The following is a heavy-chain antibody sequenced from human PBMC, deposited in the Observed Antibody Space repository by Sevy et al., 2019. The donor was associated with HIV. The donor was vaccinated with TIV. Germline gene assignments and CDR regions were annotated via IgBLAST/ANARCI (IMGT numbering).Heavy chain of an antibody. J-gene: IGHJ4*02. CDR3: AGENAWGRGYS. CDR2: IYYNGHI. Sequence: SETLSLTCTVSGGSITSLYWNWIRQPPGKGLEWIANIYYNGHINYNPSLKRRVTLSLDTSKNQFSLRLSSVPAADTAMYYCAGENAWGRGYSWGQRTLVTVSS. CDR1: GGSITSLY. D-gene: IGHD1-26*01. V-gene: IGHV4-59*08.